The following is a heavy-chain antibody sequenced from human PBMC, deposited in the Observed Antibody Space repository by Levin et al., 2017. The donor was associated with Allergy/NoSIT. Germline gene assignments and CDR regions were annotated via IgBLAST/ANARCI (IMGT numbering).Heavy chain of an antibody. J-gene: IGHJ5*02. V-gene: IGHV4-61*01. CDR3: AQTATVFSYIWFDP. CDR2: IYYSGST. CDR1: GGSVSSGSYY. D-gene: IGHD2/OR15-2a*01. Sequence: SETLSLTCTVSGGSVSSGSYYWSWIRQPPGKGLEWIGYIYYSGSTNYNPSLKSRVTISVDTSKNQFSLKLSSVTAADTAVYYCAQTATVFSYIWFDPWGQGTLVTVSS.